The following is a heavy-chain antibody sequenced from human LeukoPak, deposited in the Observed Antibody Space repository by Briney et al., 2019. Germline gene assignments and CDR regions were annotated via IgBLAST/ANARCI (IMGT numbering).Heavy chain of an antibody. CDR2: ISGSGDST. D-gene: IGHD3-22*01. CDR1: GFTFSNYA. V-gene: IGHV3-23*01. Sequence: GGSLRLSCAASGFTFSNYAMRWVRQAPGKGLEWVSGISGSGDSTYYADSVKGRFTISRDNSKNTLYLQMNSLRAEDTAVYYCARDVKGTMIVVVSYLGGFDYWGQGTLVTVSS. CDR3: ARDVKGTMIVVVSYLGGFDY. J-gene: IGHJ4*02.